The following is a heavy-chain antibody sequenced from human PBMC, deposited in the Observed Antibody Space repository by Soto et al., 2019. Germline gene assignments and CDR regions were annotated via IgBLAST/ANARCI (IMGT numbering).Heavy chain of an antibody. Sequence: QVQLVQSGAEVKKPGSSVKVSCKASGGTFSSYAISWVRQAPGQGLEWMGGIIPIFGTANYAQKFQGRVTFSADESTCTAYMELSSLRSGDTAVYYCARVYYYDSSGYYPLGYWGQGTLVNVSS. CDR1: GGTFSSYA. CDR3: ARVYYYDSSGYYPLGY. V-gene: IGHV1-69*01. CDR2: IIPIFGTA. J-gene: IGHJ4*02. D-gene: IGHD3-22*01.